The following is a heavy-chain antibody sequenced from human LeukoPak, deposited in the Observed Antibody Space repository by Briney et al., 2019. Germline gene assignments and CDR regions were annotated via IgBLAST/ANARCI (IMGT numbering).Heavy chain of an antibody. D-gene: IGHD6-19*01. J-gene: IGHJ5*02. Sequence: PSETLSLTCTVSGGSISSGYYWGWIRQPPGKGLEWIGSIYHSGSTYYNPSLKSRVTISVDTSKNQFSLKLSSVTAADTAVYYCARTGYSSGWFGGDWFDPWGQGTLVTVSS. CDR3: ARTGYSSGWFGGDWFDP. CDR2: IYHSGST. CDR1: GGSISSGYY. V-gene: IGHV4-38-2*02.